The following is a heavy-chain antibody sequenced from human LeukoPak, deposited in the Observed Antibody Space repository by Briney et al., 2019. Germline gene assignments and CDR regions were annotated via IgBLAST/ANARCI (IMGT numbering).Heavy chain of an antibody. CDR3: ARDVAGNTFDY. Sequence: SETLSLTCTVSGDSITTSNYYWGWIRQPPGKGLEWLGSIYYSGDTYNNPPLKSRVTISVDTAKSQFSLRLTSMTAADTAVYYCARDVAGNTFDYWGQGTLVTVSS. J-gene: IGHJ4*02. CDR1: GDSITTSNYY. V-gene: IGHV4-39*07. D-gene: IGHD5-12*01. CDR2: IYYSGDT.